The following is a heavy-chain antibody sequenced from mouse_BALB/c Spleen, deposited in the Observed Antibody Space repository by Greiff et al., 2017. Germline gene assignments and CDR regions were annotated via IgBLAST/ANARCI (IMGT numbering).Heavy chain of an antibody. J-gene: IGHJ2*01. V-gene: IGHV5-9-4*01. Sequence: EVQGVESGGGLVKPGGSLKLSCAASGFTFSSYAMSWVRQSPETRLEWVAEISSGGSYTYYPDTVTGRFTISRDNAKNTLYLEMSSLRSEDTAMYYCARKILGLDYWGQGTTLTVSS. D-gene: IGHD4-1*01. CDR3: ARKILGLDY. CDR1: GFTFSSYA. CDR2: ISSGGSYT.